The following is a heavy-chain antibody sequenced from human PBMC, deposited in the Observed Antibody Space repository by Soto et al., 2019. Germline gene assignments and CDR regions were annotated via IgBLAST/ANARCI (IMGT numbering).Heavy chain of an antibody. CDR3: ARDQWGGYSYGWGYYYYGMDV. CDR2: IWYDGSNK. Sequence: QVQLVESGGGVVQPGRSLRLSCAASGFTFSSYGMHWVRQAPGKGLEWVAVIWYDGSNKYYADSVKGRFTISRDNSKNTLYLQMNSLRAEDKAVYYCARDQWGGYSYGWGYYYYGMDVWGQGTTVTVSS. D-gene: IGHD5-18*01. J-gene: IGHJ6*02. CDR1: GFTFSSYG. V-gene: IGHV3-33*01.